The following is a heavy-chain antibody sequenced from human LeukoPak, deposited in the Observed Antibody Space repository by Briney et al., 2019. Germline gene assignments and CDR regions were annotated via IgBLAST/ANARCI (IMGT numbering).Heavy chain of an antibody. D-gene: IGHD6-13*01. CDR1: GYTFTTYG. V-gene: IGHV1-18*01. Sequence: GASVKVSCKASGYTFTTYGISWVRQAPGQGPEWVGWISTYSGNTHYAQELQGRVTLTTDTSTSTAYMDLRSLRSDDTAVYYCARDGRGHWDTRIWYLGNWFDPWGQGTLVTVSS. CDR2: ISTYSGNT. J-gene: IGHJ5*02. CDR3: ARDGRGHWDTRIWYLGNWFDP.